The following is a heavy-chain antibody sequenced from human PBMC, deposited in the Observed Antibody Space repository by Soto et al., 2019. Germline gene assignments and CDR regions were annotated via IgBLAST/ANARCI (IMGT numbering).Heavy chain of an antibody. Sequence: ASVKVSCKASGYTFTSYGISWVRQAPGQGPEWMGWISAYNGNTNYAQKLQGRVTMTTDTSTSTAYMELRSLRSDDTAVYYCARDTEYSSSWYYYYGMDVWGQGTTVTVSS. J-gene: IGHJ6*02. CDR1: GYTFTSYG. CDR2: ISAYNGNT. V-gene: IGHV1-18*01. CDR3: ARDTEYSSSWYYYYGMDV. D-gene: IGHD6-13*01.